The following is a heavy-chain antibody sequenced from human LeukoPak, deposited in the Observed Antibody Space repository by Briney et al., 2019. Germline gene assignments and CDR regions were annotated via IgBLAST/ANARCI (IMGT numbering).Heavy chain of an antibody. D-gene: IGHD6-19*01. CDR2: ISSGGSIK. CDR1: GFTFSNYD. CDR3: ARDISSGWYDY. Sequence: GGSLRLSCAASGFTFSNYDMNWVRQAPGKGLEWVSHISSGGSIKYYADSLKGRFTISRDNAKNSLYLQMNSLRAEDTAVYYCARDISSGWYDYWGQGTLVTVSS. V-gene: IGHV3-48*03. J-gene: IGHJ4*02.